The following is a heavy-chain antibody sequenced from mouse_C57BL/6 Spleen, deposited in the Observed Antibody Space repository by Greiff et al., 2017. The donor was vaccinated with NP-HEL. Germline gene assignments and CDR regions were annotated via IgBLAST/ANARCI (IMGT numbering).Heavy chain of an antibody. CDR1: GYTFTDYY. CDR2: IYPGSGNT. Sequence: VQLQQSGAELVRPGASVKLSCKASGYTFTDYYINWVKQRPGQGLEWIARIYPGSGNTYYNEKFKGKATLTAEKSSSTAYMQLSSLTSEDSAVYFCARWATVDAMDYWGQGTSVTVSS. CDR3: ARWATVDAMDY. J-gene: IGHJ4*01. V-gene: IGHV1-76*01. D-gene: IGHD1-1*01.